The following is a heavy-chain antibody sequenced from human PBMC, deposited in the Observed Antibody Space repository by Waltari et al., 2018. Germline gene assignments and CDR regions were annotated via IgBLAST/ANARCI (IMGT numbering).Heavy chain of an antibody. CDR2: IYHSGST. CDR1: GYSISSGYY. Sequence: QVQLQESGPGLVKPSETLSLTCAVSGYSISSGYYWGWIRQPPGKGLEWIGSIYHSGSTYYNPSLKSRVTISVDTSKNQSSLKLSSVTAADTAVYYCARVLAATHLFDYWGQGTLVTVSS. J-gene: IGHJ4*02. V-gene: IGHV4-38-2*01. CDR3: ARVLAATHLFDY. D-gene: IGHD2-15*01.